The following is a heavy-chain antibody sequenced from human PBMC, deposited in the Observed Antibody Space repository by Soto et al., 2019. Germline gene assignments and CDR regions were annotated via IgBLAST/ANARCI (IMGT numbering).Heavy chain of an antibody. Sequence: EVQLVESGGGLVQPGGSLRLSCAASGFTFSSYWMHWVRQAPGKGLVWVSRINSDGSSTSYADSVKGRFTISRDNAKNRLNLQMNSLRAEDTAVYYCARGGGLNWYFDLWGRGTLVTVSS. D-gene: IGHD3-16*01. CDR2: INSDGSST. J-gene: IGHJ2*01. CDR3: ARGGGLNWYFDL. V-gene: IGHV3-74*01. CDR1: GFTFSSYW.